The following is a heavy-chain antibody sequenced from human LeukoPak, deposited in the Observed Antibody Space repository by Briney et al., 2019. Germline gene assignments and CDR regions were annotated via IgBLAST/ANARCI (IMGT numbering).Heavy chain of an antibody. CDR1: GYTFTDYY. Sequence: ASVKVSCKASGYTFTDYYMHWVRQAPGQGLEWMGWINPNSGGTNYAQKFQGRVTMTRDTSISTAYMELSRLRSDDTAVYYCAREKGGDYYYYYGMDVWGQGTTVTVSS. J-gene: IGHJ6*02. V-gene: IGHV1-2*02. CDR3: AREKGGDYYYYYGMDV. D-gene: IGHD4-17*01. CDR2: INPNSGGT.